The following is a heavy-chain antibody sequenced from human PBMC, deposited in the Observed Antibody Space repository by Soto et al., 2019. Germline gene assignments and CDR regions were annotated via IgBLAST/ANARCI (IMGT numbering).Heavy chain of an antibody. CDR3: AGSGYCSGGSCYSVLYYYYGMDV. V-gene: IGHV1-3*05. CDR1: GYTFTSYA. CDR2: INAGNGNT. D-gene: IGHD2-15*01. J-gene: IGHJ6*02. Sequence: QVQLVQSGAEEKKPGASVKVSCKASGYTFTSYAMHWVRQAPGQRLEWMGWINAGNGNTKYSQKFQGRVTITRDTSGSTAYMELSSLRSEDTAVYYCAGSGYCSGGSCYSVLYYYYGMDVWGQGTTVTVSS.